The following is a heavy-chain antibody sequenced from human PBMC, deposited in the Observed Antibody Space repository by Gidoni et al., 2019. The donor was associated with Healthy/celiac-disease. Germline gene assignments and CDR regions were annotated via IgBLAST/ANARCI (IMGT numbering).Heavy chain of an antibody. J-gene: IGHJ4*02. Sequence: EVQLVESGGGLVTPGGSLRLSCAASGFTFSSYSMNWVRHAPGKGLEWVSSISSSSSYIYYADSVKGRFTISRDNAKNSLYLQMNSLRAEDTAVYYCARGFHDYGDYRSAYWGQGTLVTVSS. CDR3: ARGFHDYGDYRSAY. V-gene: IGHV3-21*01. CDR1: GFTFSSYS. D-gene: IGHD4-17*01. CDR2: ISSSSSYI.